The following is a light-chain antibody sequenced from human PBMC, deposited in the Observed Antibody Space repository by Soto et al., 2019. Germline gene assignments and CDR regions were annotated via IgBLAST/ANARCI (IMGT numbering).Light chain of an antibody. V-gene: IGKV3-20*01. CDR2: GAS. Sequence: EIVLTQSPGTLSLSPGERATLSCRASQSVSSSALAWYQQKPGQAPRRLIYGASNRATGIPARFSGSGSGTDFTLTISRLEPEDFAVYYCQQYGSSPITFGQGTRLEIK. J-gene: IGKJ5*01. CDR3: QQYGSSPIT. CDR1: QSVSSSA.